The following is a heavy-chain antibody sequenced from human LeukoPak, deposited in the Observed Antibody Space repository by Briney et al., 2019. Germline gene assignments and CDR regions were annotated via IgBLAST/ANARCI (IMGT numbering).Heavy chain of an antibody. V-gene: IGHV1-2*02. CDR2: INPNSGGT. CDR3: ARDQAYDFWSGYSRTNWFDP. J-gene: IGHJ5*02. CDR1: GYTFTGYY. Sequence: ASVKVSCKASGYTFTGYYMHWVRQAPGQGLEWMGWINPNSGGTNYAQKFQGRVTMTRDTSISTAYMELSRLRSDDTAVYYCARDQAYDFWSGYSRTNWFDPWGQGTLVTVSS. D-gene: IGHD3-3*01.